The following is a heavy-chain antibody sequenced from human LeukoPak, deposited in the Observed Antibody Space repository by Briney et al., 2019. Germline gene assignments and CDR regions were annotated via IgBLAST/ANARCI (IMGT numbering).Heavy chain of an antibody. Sequence: SETLSLTCTVSGYSISSGYYWGWIRQPPGKGLEWIGSMFRTGTTYYNPSLQSRVTISIDTSKNQFSLRMSSETAADTAVYYCARDRRAVAGPAFDYWGQGTLVTVSS. J-gene: IGHJ4*02. V-gene: IGHV4-38-2*02. CDR1: GYSISSGYY. CDR2: MFRTGTT. CDR3: ARDRRAVAGPAFDY. D-gene: IGHD6-19*01.